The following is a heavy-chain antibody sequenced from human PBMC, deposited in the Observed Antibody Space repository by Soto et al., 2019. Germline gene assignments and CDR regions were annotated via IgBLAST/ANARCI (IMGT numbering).Heavy chain of an antibody. J-gene: IGHJ4*02. D-gene: IGHD3-16*01. V-gene: IGHV4-61*08. Sequence: KPSETLSLTCTVSGGSISSGGYYWSWIRQHPGKGLEWIGYIYYSGSTNYSPSLKSRVTISVDTSKNQFSLNLGSVTAADTAVYYCAREGYSYAYFDYWGQGIMVTVSS. CDR1: GGSISSGGYY. CDR3: AREGYSYAYFDY. CDR2: IYYSGST.